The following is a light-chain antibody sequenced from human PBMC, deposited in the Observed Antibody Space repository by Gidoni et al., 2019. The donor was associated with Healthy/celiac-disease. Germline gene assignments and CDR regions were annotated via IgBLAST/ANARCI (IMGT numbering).Light chain of an antibody. Sequence: EIVLTQSPATLSLSPGERATLSCMASQSVSSYLAWYQQKPGQAPRLLIYDASNRATGIPARFSGSGSGTDFTLTISSLEPEDFAVYYCQQRSNWPPITCGGGTKVEIK. V-gene: IGKV3-11*01. CDR3: QQRSNWPPIT. J-gene: IGKJ4*01. CDR1: QSVSSY. CDR2: DAS.